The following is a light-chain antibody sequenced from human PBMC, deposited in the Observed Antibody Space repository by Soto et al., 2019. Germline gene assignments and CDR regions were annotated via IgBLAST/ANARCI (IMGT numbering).Light chain of an antibody. Sequence: EIVMTQSPATLSVSPGERATLSCRASQSVSSNLAWYQQKPGQAPRLLIYGASTRATGIPARFSGSGSGTEFTLTINSLQSEDFAVYYCQQYNSEISFGQGTRLEIK. CDR1: QSVSSN. CDR2: GAS. J-gene: IGKJ5*01. CDR3: QQYNSEIS. V-gene: IGKV3-15*01.